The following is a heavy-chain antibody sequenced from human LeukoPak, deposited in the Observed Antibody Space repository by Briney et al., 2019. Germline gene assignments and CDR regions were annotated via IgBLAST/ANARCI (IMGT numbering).Heavy chain of an antibody. Sequence: ASVKVSCKASGYTFTGYYMHWVRQAPGQGLEWMGWINPKSGGTNYQGRVTMTRDTSISTAYMELSRLRSDDTAVYYCARAIAENDYWGQGTLVTVSS. J-gene: IGHJ4*02. CDR1: GYTFTGYY. CDR3: ARAIAENDY. V-gene: IGHV1-2*02. CDR2: INPKSGGT.